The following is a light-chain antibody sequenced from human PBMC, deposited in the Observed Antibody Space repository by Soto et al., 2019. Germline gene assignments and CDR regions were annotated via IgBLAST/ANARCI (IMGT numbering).Light chain of an antibody. CDR2: QND. V-gene: IGLV1-47*01. Sequence: QAVVTQPPSLSGTPGQTVTISCSGGTSNIGTNYVYWFQQFPGTAPKLLIYQNDQRPSGVPERFSGSKSGTSASLAINGLRPEDEADYYCAGWDESLTGVFGGGTKLTVL. J-gene: IGLJ3*02. CDR3: AGWDESLTGV. CDR1: TSNIGTNY.